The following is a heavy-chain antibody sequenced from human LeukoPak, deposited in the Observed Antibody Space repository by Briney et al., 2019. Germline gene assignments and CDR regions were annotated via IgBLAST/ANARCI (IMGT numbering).Heavy chain of an antibody. J-gene: IGHJ4*02. D-gene: IGHD2-15*01. CDR2: ISGSGGST. V-gene: IGHV3-23*01. CDR3: AKVKQPQGYCSGGSCYSDFDY. Sequence: GGSLRLSCAASGFTFSSYAMSWVRQAPGKGLEWVSAISGSGGSTYYADSVKGRFTISRDNAKNSLYLQMNSLRAEDTALYYCAKVKQPQGYCSGGSCYSDFDYWGQGTLVTVSS. CDR1: GFTFSSYA.